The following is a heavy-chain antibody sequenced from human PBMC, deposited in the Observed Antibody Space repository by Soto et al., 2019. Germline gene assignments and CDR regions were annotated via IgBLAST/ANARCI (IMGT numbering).Heavy chain of an antibody. CDR1: GFTFKNYA. Sequence: EVQLLESGVGLVQPGGSLRLSCAASGFTFKNYAMSWVRQAPGKGLEWVSQISGRGGSTHYADSVKCRFTISRDISKNTVYLQMTGLRAEDTAVYYCAKDQAHLWLSHCYFELWGRGTLVTVSS. V-gene: IGHV3-23*01. CDR2: ISGRGGST. D-gene: IGHD2-21*01. J-gene: IGHJ2*01. CDR3: AKDQAHLWLSHCYFEL.